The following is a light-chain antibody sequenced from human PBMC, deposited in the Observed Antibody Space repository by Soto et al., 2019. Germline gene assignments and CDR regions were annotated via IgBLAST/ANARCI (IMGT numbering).Light chain of an antibody. CDR1: SSDIGGYNY. Sequence: QSVLTQPPSASGSPGQSVTISCTGTSSDIGGYNYVSWYQQHPGKAPKLMIYEVSNRPSGISNRFSGSKSDNTASLTISGLQPEDEADYYCSSYTTSNTRQIVFGTGTKVTVL. J-gene: IGLJ1*01. V-gene: IGLV2-14*01. CDR3: SSYTTSNTRQIV. CDR2: EVS.